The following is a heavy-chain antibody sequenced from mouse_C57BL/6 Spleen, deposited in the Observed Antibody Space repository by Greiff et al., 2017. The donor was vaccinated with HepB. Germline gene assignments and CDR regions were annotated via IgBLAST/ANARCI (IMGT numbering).Heavy chain of an antibody. CDR1: GYSFTDYN. D-gene: IGHD1-1*01. Sequence: QLQQSGPELVKPGASVKISCKASGYSFTDYNMNWVKQSNGKSLEWIGVINPNYGTTSYNQKFKGKATLTVDQSSSTAYMQLNSLKSEDSAVYYCARRDYYGSRFHFDVWGTGTTVTVSS. CDR3: ARRDYYGSRFHFDV. J-gene: IGHJ1*03. V-gene: IGHV1-39*01. CDR2: INPNYGTT.